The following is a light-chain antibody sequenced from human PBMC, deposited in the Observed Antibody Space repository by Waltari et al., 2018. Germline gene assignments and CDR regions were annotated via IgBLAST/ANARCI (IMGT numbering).Light chain of an antibody. Sequence: SKDIRQNLSWLQERPGRAPELLCYDASNLEAGVPSRFSRIGSGTDFSLNISSLQPEDSATYDCRHYENLPYTFSRVTKLQI. J-gene: IGKJ2*01. CDR1: KDIRQN. CDR3: RHYENLPYT. V-gene: IGKV1-33*01. CDR2: DAS.